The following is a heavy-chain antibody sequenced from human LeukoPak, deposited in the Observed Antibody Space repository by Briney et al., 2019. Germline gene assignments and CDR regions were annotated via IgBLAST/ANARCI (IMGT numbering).Heavy chain of an antibody. CDR1: GGSVSSYY. Sequence: SETLSLTCTVSGGSVSSYYWSWIRQPPGKGLEWIGSIYYSGSTYYNPSLKSRVTISVDTSKNQFSLKLSSVTAADTAVYYCASPGIGIVVVPAAKDDAFDIWGQGTMVTVSS. J-gene: IGHJ3*02. V-gene: IGHV4-59*05. CDR3: ASPGIGIVVVPAAKDDAFDI. CDR2: IYYSGST. D-gene: IGHD2-2*01.